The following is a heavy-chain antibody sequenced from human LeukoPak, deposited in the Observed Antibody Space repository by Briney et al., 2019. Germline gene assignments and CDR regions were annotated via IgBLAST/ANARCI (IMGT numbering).Heavy chain of an antibody. D-gene: IGHD3-10*01. CDR2: IYYSGST. V-gene: IGHV4-59*08. CDR1: GGSISSYY. J-gene: IGHJ5*02. Sequence: SETLSLTCTVSGGSISSYYWSWIRQPPGKGLEWIGYIYYSGSTNYNPSLKSRVTISVDTSKNQFSLKLSSVTAADTAVYYCARLKVRGVIRYNRFDPWGQGTLVTVSS. CDR3: ARLKVRGVIRYNRFDP.